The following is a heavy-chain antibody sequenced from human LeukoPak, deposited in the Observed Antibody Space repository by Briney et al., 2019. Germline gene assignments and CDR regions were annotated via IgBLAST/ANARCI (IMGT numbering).Heavy chain of an antibody. CDR2: ISYDGRNT. D-gene: IGHD3-10*01. Sequence: GGSLRLSCAASGLTFSTFGMHWVRQAPGKGLEWVAVISYDGRNTYYADSVKGRFTISRDNSKNTLYLQMNSLRAEDTAVYYCAKDPATYYYGSGSYFDYWGQGTLVTVSS. V-gene: IGHV3-30*18. J-gene: IGHJ4*02. CDR3: AKDPATYYYGSGSYFDY. CDR1: GLTFSTFG.